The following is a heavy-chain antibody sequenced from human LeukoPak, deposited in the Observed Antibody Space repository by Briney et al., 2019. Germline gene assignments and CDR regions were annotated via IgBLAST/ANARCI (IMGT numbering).Heavy chain of an antibody. D-gene: IGHD2-15*01. CDR3: ARVVVAATHTFFDY. CDR1: GGSISSYY. CDR2: IYTSGST. Sequence: SETLSLTCTVSGGSISSYYWSWIRQPAGKGLEWIGRIYTSGSTNYNPSLKSRVTMSVDTSKNQFSLKLSSVTAADTAVYYCARVVVAATHTFFDYWGQGTLVTVSS. V-gene: IGHV4-4*07. J-gene: IGHJ4*02.